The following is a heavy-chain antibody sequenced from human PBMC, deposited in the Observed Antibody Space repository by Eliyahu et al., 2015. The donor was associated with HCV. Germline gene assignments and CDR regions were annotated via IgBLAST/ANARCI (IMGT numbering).Heavy chain of an antibody. V-gene: IGHV3-21*01. Sequence: EVPLVESGGGLVKPGGSLRLPCAASGITFRTYPFNWVRQAPGKGLEXLASISSGDGYVVYADSAKGRFTISRDNANNSVYLQMNSLGAEDTALYYCARGGNYPLDYWGQGTLVTVSS. D-gene: IGHD4-11*01. CDR1: GITFRTYP. CDR3: ARGGNYPLDY. J-gene: IGHJ4*02. CDR2: ISSGDGYV.